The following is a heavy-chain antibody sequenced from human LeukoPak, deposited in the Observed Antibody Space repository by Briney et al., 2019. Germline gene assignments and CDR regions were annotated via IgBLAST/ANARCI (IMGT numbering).Heavy chain of an antibody. CDR1: GFSFDDYG. V-gene: IGHV3-9*01. J-gene: IGHJ4*02. CDR2: ISWNSGSI. CDR3: ARGSQYYYDSSGYYPFDY. Sequence: PGRSLRLSCAASGFSFDDYGMHWVRQAPGKGLEWVSGISWNSGSIGYADSVKGRFTISRDNAKNSLYLQMSRLRAEDTALYHCARGSQYYYDSSGYYPFDYWGQGTLVTVSS. D-gene: IGHD3-22*01.